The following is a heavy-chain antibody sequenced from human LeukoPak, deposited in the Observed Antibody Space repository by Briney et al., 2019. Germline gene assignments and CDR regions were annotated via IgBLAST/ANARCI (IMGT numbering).Heavy chain of an antibody. Sequence: SQTLSLTCAISGDSVSTNSASWNWIRQSPSRGLEWLGRTYYRSKWYNDYPVSVKSRITINPDTSKNQFSLQLNSVTPEDTAVYYCARVLFETGDFDYWGQGTLVTVSS. CDR3: ARVLFETGDFDY. J-gene: IGHJ4*02. CDR1: GDSVSTNSAS. CDR2: TYYRSKWYN. V-gene: IGHV6-1*01. D-gene: IGHD3-16*01.